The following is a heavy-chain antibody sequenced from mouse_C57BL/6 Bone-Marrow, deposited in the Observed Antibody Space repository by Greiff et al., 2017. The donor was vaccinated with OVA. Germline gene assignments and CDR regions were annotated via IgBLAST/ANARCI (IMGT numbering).Heavy chain of an antibody. J-gene: IGHJ2*01. V-gene: IGHV2-9-1*01. CDR3: ARKGGDISVHFGY. CDR1: GFSLTSYA. D-gene: IGHD3-3*01. CDR2: IWTGGGT. Sequence: QVQLKESGPGLVAPSQSLSITCTVSGFSLTSYAISWVRQPPGKGLEWLGVIWTGGGTNYNSALKSRQSISKVNPKSQVFLKMTSQQTADTARSYCARKGGDISVHFGYWGQGATLTVSS.